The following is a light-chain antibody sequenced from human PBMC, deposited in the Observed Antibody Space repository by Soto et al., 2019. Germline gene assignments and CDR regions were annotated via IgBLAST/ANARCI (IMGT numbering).Light chain of an antibody. Sequence: QSVLTQPPSASGTPGQRVTISCSGSSSNIGTNTVIWYQQLPGAAPKLLTYSDNQRPSGVPDRFAGSKSGTSVSLAISGLQSAGEADYYCAAWDGSLVVFGGGTKLTVL. V-gene: IGLV1-44*01. CDR3: AAWDGSLVV. CDR1: SSNIGTNT. J-gene: IGLJ2*01. CDR2: SDN.